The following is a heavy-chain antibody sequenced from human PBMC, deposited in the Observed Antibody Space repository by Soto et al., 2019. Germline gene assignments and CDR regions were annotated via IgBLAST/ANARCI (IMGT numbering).Heavy chain of an antibody. J-gene: IGHJ4*02. V-gene: IGHV5-51*01. CDR2: IYPAASDA. CDR1: GYKFSSYW. CDR3: ARVLCFSAICYTGSRPFFDY. D-gene: IGHD2-2*02. Sequence: EVQLLQSRAEVEKPGESLKISCKASGYKFSSYWIAWLRQVPGKGLEWMGVIYPAASDARYSPSFQGQVTISVDNSISTAYLQWRSLKASDTAMYYCARVLCFSAICYTGSRPFFDYWGRGALVTVSS.